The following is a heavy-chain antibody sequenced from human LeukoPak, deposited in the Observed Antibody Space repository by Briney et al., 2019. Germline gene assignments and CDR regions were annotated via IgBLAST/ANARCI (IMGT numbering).Heavy chain of an antibody. D-gene: IGHD1-26*01. V-gene: IGHV1-69*13. J-gene: IGHJ3*02. CDR1: GGTFSSYA. CDR3: AKEVVGATDSDDDAFDI. CDR2: IITIFGTA. Sequence: AASVKVSCKASGGTFSSYAISWVRQAPGQGLEWMGGIITIFGTANYAQKFQGRVTITADESTSAAYMDLRTLLSEDTAVYYCAKEVVGATDSDDDAFDIWGQGTMVPVSS.